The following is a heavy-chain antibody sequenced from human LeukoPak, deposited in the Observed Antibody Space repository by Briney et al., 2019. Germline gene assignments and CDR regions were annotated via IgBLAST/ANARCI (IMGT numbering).Heavy chain of an antibody. CDR3: ARVRDYSNSPFNWFDA. D-gene: IGHD6-6*01. J-gene: IGHJ5*02. Sequence: GASVKVSCKASGYTFTSYDINWVRQATGQGLEWMGWINPNNPATHSSHKFQGRVTMTSDSSISTVYLEVNRLKPDDTAVYFCARVRDYSNSPFNWFDAWGQGTLVIVSS. CDR1: GYTFTSYD. CDR2: INPNNPAT. V-gene: IGHV1-2*07.